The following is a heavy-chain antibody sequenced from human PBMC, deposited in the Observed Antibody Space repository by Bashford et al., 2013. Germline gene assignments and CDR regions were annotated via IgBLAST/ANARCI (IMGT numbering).Heavy chain of an antibody. J-gene: IGHJ4*02. V-gene: IGHV1-2*02. Sequence: ASVKVSCKASGYTFTDFALHWVRRAPGQGLEWLGWINPSSGATQFGHKFQGRVTMTVDLSISTAHMELTSLRSDDTAVYYCARDRFEYCSGSGCYPIDYWGQGTLVTVSS. CDR3: ARDRFEYCSGSGCYPIDY. D-gene: IGHD2-15*01. CDR2: INPSSGAT. CDR1: GYTFTDFA.